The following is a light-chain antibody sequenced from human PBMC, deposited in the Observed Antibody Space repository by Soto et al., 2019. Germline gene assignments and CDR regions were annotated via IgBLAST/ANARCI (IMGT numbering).Light chain of an antibody. J-gene: IGKJ2*02. CDR3: QQYDDFPRT. CDR1: QDISYY. CDR2: DAS. V-gene: IGKV1-33*01. Sequence: DIQMTQSPSSLSASVGDRVTITCRASQDISYYLNWYQQKPGKAPKLVIYDASDLGTGVPSRFNGSGSGTDFSLTITSLQSEDIATYYCQQYDDFPRTFGQGTKLEMK.